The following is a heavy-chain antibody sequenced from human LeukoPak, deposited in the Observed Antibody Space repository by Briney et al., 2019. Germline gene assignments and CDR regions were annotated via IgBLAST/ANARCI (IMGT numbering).Heavy chain of an antibody. D-gene: IGHD1-1*01. CDR3: AKDRRPDPEGVLEDNWFDP. Sequence: GGSLRLSCAASGFTFSSYAMSWVRQAPGKGPEWVSAIKGRFTISRDNSKNTLYLQMNSLRAEDTAVYYCAKDRRPDPEGVLEDNWFDPWGQGTLVTVSS. CDR2: I. J-gene: IGHJ5*02. V-gene: IGHV3-23*01. CDR1: GFTFSSYA.